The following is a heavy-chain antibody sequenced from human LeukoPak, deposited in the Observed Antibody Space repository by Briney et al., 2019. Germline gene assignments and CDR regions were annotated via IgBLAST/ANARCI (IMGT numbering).Heavy chain of an antibody. D-gene: IGHD3-10*01. J-gene: IGHJ6*03. CDR2: ISGYNGNT. Sequence: ASVKVSCKASGYTFTSYGISWVRQAPGQGLEWMGWISGYNGNTNYAQNLQGRVTMTRNTSISTAYMELSSLRSEDTAVYYCARGLKGYYGSGSYNLFYYYYMDVWGKGTTVTISS. CDR3: ARGLKGYYGSGSYNLFYYYYMDV. V-gene: IGHV1-18*01. CDR1: GYTFTSYG.